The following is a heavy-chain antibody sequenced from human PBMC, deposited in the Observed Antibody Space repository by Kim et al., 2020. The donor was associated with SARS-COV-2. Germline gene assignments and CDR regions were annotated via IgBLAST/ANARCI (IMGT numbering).Heavy chain of an antibody. V-gene: IGHV1-46*01. CDR2: GDSI. J-gene: IGHJ4*02. CDR3: ATEYSDLGY. D-gene: IGHD3-16*01. Sequence: GDSISYAQKFQGRGPVTRDTSTSTVFLELSSLRSEDTAVYYCATEYSDLGYWGQGTLVTVSS.